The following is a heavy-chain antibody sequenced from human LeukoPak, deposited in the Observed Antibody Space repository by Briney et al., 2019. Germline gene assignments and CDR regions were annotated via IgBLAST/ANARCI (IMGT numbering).Heavy chain of an antibody. J-gene: IGHJ3*02. CDR1: GDIFSSNSAA. CDR2: TYYRSKWYN. V-gene: IGHV6-1*01. CDR3: ARDSDTYDAFDI. Sequence: SQTLSLTCAISGDIFSSNSAAWNWIRQSPSRGLEWLGRTYYRSKWYNDYAASVESRITINPDTSKNQFSLQLNSVTPEDTAVYYCARDSDTYDAFDIWGQGTMVTVSS.